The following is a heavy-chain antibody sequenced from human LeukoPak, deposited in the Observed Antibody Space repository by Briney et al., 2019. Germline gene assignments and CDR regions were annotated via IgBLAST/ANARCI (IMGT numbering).Heavy chain of an antibody. D-gene: IGHD3-10*01. J-gene: IGHJ6*03. CDR3: AKDQRIYGILYYIYMDV. CDR2: VRYDGSNT. CDR1: GFTFSSYG. V-gene: IGHV3-30*02. Sequence: PGGSLRLSCAASGFTFSSYGMHWVRQAPGKGLEWVAFVRYDGSNTYYADSVKGRFTISRDNSKNTLYLEMDSLRTEDTAVYYCAKDQRIYGILYYIYMDVWGKGTTVTISS.